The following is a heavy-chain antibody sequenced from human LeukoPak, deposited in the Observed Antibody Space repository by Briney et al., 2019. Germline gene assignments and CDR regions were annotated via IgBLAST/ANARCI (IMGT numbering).Heavy chain of an antibody. CDR1: GFTFSSYA. D-gene: IGHD6-19*01. CDR3: AKVIAVAGTFVYYYYYGMDV. CDR2: IIGRGGST. J-gene: IGHJ6*02. Sequence: GGSLRLSCAASGFTFSSYAMSGVREPPGKGLEGVSAIIGRGGSTYYAAPVKGRFTISRDNSKTTLYLQMNSLRAEDTAVYYCAKVIAVAGTFVYYYYYGMDVWGQGTTVTVSS. V-gene: IGHV3-23*01.